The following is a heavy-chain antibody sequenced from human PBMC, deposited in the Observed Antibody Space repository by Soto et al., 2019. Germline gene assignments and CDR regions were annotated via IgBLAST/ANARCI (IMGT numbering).Heavy chain of an antibody. CDR2: IYWDDDK. CDR1: GFSLSTSGVG. Sequence: QITLKESGPRLVKPTQTLTLTCTFSGFSLSTSGVGVGWLRQPPGKALEGLALIYWDDDKRYSPSLKSRLTITKDTSKNQVVLTMTNMDPMDTATYYCAHSLLVWFGGMDAFDIWGQWTMVTVSS. J-gene: IGHJ3*02. CDR3: AHSLLVWFGGMDAFDI. V-gene: IGHV2-5*02. D-gene: IGHD3-10*01.